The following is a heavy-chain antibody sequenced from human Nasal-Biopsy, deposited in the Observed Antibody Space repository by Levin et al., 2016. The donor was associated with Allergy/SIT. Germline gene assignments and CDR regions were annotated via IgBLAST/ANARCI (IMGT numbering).Heavy chain of an antibody. J-gene: IGHJ4*02. Sequence: GSLRLSCAASGFSFSNYAMHWVRQAPGKGLEYVAGIRSNGGNTYYANSVKDRFIISRDNSKNTLYLQMGSLRVDDMAVYYCARSRYIAVDGCDYWGQGTLVSVSS. CDR2: IRSNGGNT. CDR3: ARSRYIAVDGCDY. V-gene: IGHV3-64*01. CDR1: GFSFSNYA. D-gene: IGHD6-19*01.